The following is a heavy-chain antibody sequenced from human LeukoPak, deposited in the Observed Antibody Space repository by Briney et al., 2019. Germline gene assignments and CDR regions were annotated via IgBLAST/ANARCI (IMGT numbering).Heavy chain of an antibody. J-gene: IGHJ4*02. V-gene: IGHV4-39*01. CDR1: GGSISSSSYY. CDR2: IYYSGST. Sequence: PSETLSLTCTVSGGSISSSSYYWGWIRQPPGKGLEWIGSIYYSGSTYYNPSLKSRVTIAVDTSKNQFSLKLSSVTAAGTAVYYCARQRKGGVTIDYWGQGTLVTVSS. D-gene: IGHD3-16*01. CDR3: ARQRKGGVTIDY.